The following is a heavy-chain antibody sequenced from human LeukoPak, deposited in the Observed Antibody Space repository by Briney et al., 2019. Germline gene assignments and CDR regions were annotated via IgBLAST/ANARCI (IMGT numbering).Heavy chain of an antibody. Sequence: GRSLRLSCAASGLTVSSNYMSWVRQAPGKGLEWVAVIWYDGSKKYYADSVKGRFTISRDNSKNTLYLQMNSLRAEDTAVYYCTRRDGDNDRGFDYWGQGTLVTVSS. D-gene: IGHD4-23*01. CDR3: TRRDGDNDRGFDY. CDR2: IWYDGSKK. CDR1: GLTVSSNY. J-gene: IGHJ4*02. V-gene: IGHV3-33*08.